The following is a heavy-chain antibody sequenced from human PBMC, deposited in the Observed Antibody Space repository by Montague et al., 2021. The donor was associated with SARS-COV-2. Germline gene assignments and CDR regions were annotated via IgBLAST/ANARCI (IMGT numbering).Heavy chain of an antibody. CDR1: GGSISSGSYY. CDR2: IYTSGST. D-gene: IGHD5-18*01. V-gene: IGHV4-61*02. Sequence: TLSLTCTVSGGSISSGSYYGSWIRQPAGKGLEWIGRIYTSGSTNYNPSLKSRVTISVDTSKNQFSLKLSSVTAADTAVYYCARETFSGYSYGRGSYYYYYGMDVWGQGTTVTVSS. J-gene: IGHJ6*02. CDR3: ARETFSGYSYGRGSYYYYYGMDV.